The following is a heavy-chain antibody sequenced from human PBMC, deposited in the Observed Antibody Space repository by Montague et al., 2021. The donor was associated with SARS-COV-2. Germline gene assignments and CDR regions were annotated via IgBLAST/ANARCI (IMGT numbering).Heavy chain of an antibody. CDR2: IYTTGST. J-gene: IGHJ4*02. CDR3: ATDAWATGTGFFDN. Sequence: TLSLTCTVSGGSISSGDYYWSWIRQPAGRTPEWIGRIYTTGSTSYNPSLKSRVTISVDTSKNQFSLKLSSVTAADTAVYYCATDAWATGTGFFDNWGPGTLATVSS. D-gene: IGHD1-1*01. V-gene: IGHV4-61*02. CDR1: GGSISSGDYY.